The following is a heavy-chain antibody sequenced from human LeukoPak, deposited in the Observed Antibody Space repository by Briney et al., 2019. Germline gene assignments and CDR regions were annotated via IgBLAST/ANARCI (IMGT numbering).Heavy chain of an antibody. V-gene: IGHV3-11*04. CDR2: IRESGTSV. Sequence: LSLTCAVYGGSFSGYYWSWIRQPPGKGLEWISYIRESGTSVYADSVKGRFTVSRDNAKNSVYLEMNGLRVEDTAVYYCARDGVGVGSTKLDYWGQGTLVTVSS. D-gene: IGHD1-26*01. CDR1: GGSFSGYY. J-gene: IGHJ4*02. CDR3: ARDGVGVGSTKLDY.